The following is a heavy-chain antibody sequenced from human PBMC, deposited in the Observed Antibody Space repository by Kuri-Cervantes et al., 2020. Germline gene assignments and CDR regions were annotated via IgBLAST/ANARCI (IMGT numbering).Heavy chain of an antibody. CDR3: AKDALVKGLGSWFDP. CDR2: IKSDGSST. CDR1: GFTFSSYW. V-gene: IGHV3-74*01. Sequence: GGSLRLSCAASGFTFSSYWMHWVRQAPGKGLVWVSRIKSDGSSTSYADSVKGRFTISRDNSKNTVYLQMNSLRVEDTAVYHCAKDALVKGLGSWFDPWGQGTLVTVSS. D-gene: IGHD5-12*01. J-gene: IGHJ5*02.